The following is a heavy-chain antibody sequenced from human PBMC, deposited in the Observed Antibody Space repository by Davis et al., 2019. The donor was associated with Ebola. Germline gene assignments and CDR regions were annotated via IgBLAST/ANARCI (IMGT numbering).Heavy chain of an antibody. D-gene: IGHD6-13*01. Sequence: KVSCKGSGYSFTSYWISWVRQMPGKGLEWMGRIDPSDSYTNYSPSFQGHVTISADKSISTAYRQWSSLKASDTAMYYCARHGQQSHHDAFDIWGQGTMVTVSS. J-gene: IGHJ3*02. CDR2: IDPSDSYT. CDR1: GYSFTSYW. CDR3: ARHGQQSHHDAFDI. V-gene: IGHV5-10-1*01.